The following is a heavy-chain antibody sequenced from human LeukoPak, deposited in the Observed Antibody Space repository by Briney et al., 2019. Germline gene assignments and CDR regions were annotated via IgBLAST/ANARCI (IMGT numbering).Heavy chain of an antibody. CDR3: ARGWGVVPAAIYYYMGV. D-gene: IGHD2-2*01. Sequence: GGSLRLSCVASGFTFSSYMMTWVRQAPGKGLEWVANIKPDGGEKFYVDSVRGRFTISRDNAKNSLYLQMNSLRAEDTAVYYCARGWGVVPAAIYYYMGVWGKGTTVTVSS. V-gene: IGHV3-7*01. CDR2: IKPDGGEK. CDR1: GFTFSSYM. J-gene: IGHJ6*03.